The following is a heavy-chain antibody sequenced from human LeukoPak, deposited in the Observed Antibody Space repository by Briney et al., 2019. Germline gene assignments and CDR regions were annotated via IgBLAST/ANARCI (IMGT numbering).Heavy chain of an antibody. V-gene: IGHV3-48*04. Sequence: GGSLRLSCAASGFTFSSYSMNWVRQAPGKGLEWVSYISSSSSTIYYADSVKGRFTISRDNAKNSLYLQMNSLRAEDTAVYYCAREAGLAYFDYWGQGTLVTVSS. CDR3: AREAGLAYFDY. CDR2: ISSSSSTI. CDR1: GFTFSSYS. D-gene: IGHD3/OR15-3a*01. J-gene: IGHJ4*02.